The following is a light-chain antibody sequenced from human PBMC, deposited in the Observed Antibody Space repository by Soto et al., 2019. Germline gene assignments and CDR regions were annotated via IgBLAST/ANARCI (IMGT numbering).Light chain of an antibody. V-gene: IGKV1D-13*01. J-gene: IGKJ4*01. CDR3: QQYDNYPLT. CDR1: QAISTS. Sequence: IQMTQSPSSLSASVGDRVTISCRASQAISTSLNWYQQKPGKAPKFLIYDASSLESGVPSRFSGSGSGTEFTLTISNLQPDDFATYYCQQYDNYPLTFGGGTKVEI. CDR2: DAS.